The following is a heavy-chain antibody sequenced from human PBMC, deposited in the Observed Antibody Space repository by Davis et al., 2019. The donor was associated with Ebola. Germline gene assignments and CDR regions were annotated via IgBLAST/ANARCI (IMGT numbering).Heavy chain of an antibody. V-gene: IGHV3-7*03. D-gene: IGHD6-19*01. CDR2: IKQDGSEK. Sequence: GESLKISCAASGFTFSSYWMSWVRQAPGKGLEWVANIKQDGSEKYYVDSVKGRFTISRDNAKNTLYLQMNSLRAEDTAVYYCARGIAVAGYNWFDPWGQGTLVTVSS. CDR3: ARGIAVAGYNWFDP. J-gene: IGHJ5*02. CDR1: GFTFSSYW.